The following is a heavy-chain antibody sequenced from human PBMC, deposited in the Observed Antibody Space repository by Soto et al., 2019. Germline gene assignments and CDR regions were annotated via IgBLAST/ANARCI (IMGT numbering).Heavy chain of an antibody. CDR2: IYYSGST. CDR1: GGSISSSSYY. V-gene: IGHV4-39*01. CDR3: SRHEELLWFGELSTVFDF. J-gene: IGHJ4*02. Sequence: SETLSLTCTVSGGSISSSSYYWGWIRQPPGKGLEWNGSIYYSGSTYYNPSLKSRVTISVDTSKNQFSLKLSSVTAADTAVYYCSRHEELLWFGELSTVFDFWGQGTLVTVSS. D-gene: IGHD3-10*01.